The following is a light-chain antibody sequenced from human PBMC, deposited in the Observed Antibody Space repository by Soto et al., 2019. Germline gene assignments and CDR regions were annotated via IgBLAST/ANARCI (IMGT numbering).Light chain of an antibody. Sequence: QSVLTQPPSASGTPGQRVTISCSGSSSNIGSNTVNWYQKLPGTAPKLLIYNNNQRLSGVPDRFSDSKSGTSASLAISGLQSEDEADYYCAAWDDSLNGWVFGGGTKLTVL. CDR1: SSNIGSNT. J-gene: IGLJ3*02. CDR3: AAWDDSLNGWV. CDR2: NNN. V-gene: IGLV1-44*01.